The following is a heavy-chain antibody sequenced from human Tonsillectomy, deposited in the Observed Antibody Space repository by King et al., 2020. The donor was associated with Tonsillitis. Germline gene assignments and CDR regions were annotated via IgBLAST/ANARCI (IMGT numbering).Heavy chain of an antibody. CDR2: INHSGST. V-gene: IGHV4-34*01. CDR3: ARSLRIVVIWALDD. Sequence: VQLQQWGAGLLKPSETLSLTCDVYGGSFSGYYWNWIRQPPGKGLEWIGEINHSGSTNYNASLKSRVTISVDTSKNQFSLKLSSVSAADTAVYYCARSLRIVVIWALDDWGQGALVTVSS. J-gene: IGHJ4*02. CDR1: GGSFSGYY. D-gene: IGHD2-21*01.